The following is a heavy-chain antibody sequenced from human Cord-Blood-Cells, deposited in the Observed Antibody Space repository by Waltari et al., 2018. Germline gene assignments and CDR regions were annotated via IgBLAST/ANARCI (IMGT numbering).Heavy chain of an antibody. Sequence: QVQLVESGGGVVQPGRSLRLSCAASGFTFSSYAMLWSRQAPGKGLEWVAVISYDGSNKYYADSVKGRFTISRDNSKNTLYLQMNSLRAEDTAVYYCAREVASVGAFDYWGQGTLVTVSS. CDR1: GFTFSSYA. D-gene: IGHD3-16*01. J-gene: IGHJ4*02. CDR3: AREVASVGAFDY. CDR2: ISYDGSNK. V-gene: IGHV3-30*04.